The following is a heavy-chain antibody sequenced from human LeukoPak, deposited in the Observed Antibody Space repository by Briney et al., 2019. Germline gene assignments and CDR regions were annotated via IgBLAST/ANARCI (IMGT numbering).Heavy chain of an antibody. J-gene: IGHJ4*02. Sequence: GGSLRLSCAASGFTFSRYWMHWVRQAPGKGLVWVSRINSDAGSTNYADSVKGRFTISRDNAKNTLYLQMNSLGAEDTAVYYCGRDYYTSGSPNDYWGQGTLVTVSS. CDR3: GRDYYTSGSPNDY. CDR2: INSDAGST. CDR1: GFTFSRYW. D-gene: IGHD3-10*01. V-gene: IGHV3-74*01.